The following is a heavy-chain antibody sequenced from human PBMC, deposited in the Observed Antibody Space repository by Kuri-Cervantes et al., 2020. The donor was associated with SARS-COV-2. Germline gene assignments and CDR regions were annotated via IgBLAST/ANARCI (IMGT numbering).Heavy chain of an antibody. CDR1: EFTFSSYE. D-gene: IGHD4-17*01. Sequence: GESLKISCVASEFTFSSYEMNWVRQAPGKGLEWVSYISNSGSSIYYADSVKGRFTISRDNAKNTLYLQMNSLRAEDTAVYYCARWGLTTVTKPLDYWGQGTLVTVSS. CDR2: ISNSGSSI. J-gene: IGHJ4*02. V-gene: IGHV3-48*03. CDR3: ARWGLTTVTKPLDY.